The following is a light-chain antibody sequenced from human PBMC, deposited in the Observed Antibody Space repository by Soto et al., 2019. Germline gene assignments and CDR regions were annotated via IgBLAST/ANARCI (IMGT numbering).Light chain of an antibody. CDR2: EVS. Sequence: QSALTQPASVSGSPGQSITISCTGTSNDVGKYDYVAWHQQHPGKAPKLIISEVSNRPSGVSHRFSGSKSGNTASLIISGLQAEDEADYYCSSYTHNSMLLFGGGTKLTVL. V-gene: IGLV2-14*01. J-gene: IGLJ2*01. CDR3: SSYTHNSMLL. CDR1: SNDVGKYDY.